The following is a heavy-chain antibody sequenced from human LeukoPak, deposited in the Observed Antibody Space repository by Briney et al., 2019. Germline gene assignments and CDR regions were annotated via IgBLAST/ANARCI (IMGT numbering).Heavy chain of an antibody. V-gene: IGHV2-5*01. Sequence: SGPTLVKPTQPLTLTCTFSGFSLSTSGVGVGWIRQPPVKALEWLALIYWNDDKRYSPSLKSRLTITKDTSKNQVVLTMTNMDPVDTATYYCARFITMARGVIQRDFDYWGQGTLVTVSS. CDR3: ARFITMARGVIQRDFDY. CDR2: IYWNDDK. CDR1: GFSLSTSGVG. D-gene: IGHD3-10*01. J-gene: IGHJ4*02.